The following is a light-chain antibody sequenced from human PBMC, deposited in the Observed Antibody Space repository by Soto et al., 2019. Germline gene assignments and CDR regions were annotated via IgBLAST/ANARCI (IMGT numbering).Light chain of an antibody. CDR3: QQRSNWPLIT. Sequence: EIVLTQSPDTLSLSPGERATLSCRASQSVSSSLAWYQQKRGQAPRLLIYDASNRATGIPARFSGSGSGTDFTLTISSLEPEDFAVYYCQQRSNWPLITFGGGTKVDIK. CDR2: DAS. CDR1: QSVSSS. V-gene: IGKV3-11*01. J-gene: IGKJ4*01.